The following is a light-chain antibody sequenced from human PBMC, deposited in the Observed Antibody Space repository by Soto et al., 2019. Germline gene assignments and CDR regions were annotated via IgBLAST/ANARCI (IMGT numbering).Light chain of an antibody. CDR1: QSVSSNY. J-gene: IGKJ1*01. CDR2: DVS. V-gene: IGKV3-20*01. CDR3: QQYGISPT. Sequence: DIVLTQSPGTLSLSPGERATLSCRSSQSVSSNYLAWYQQKPDQAPRLVIYDVSGRATGIPDRFSGSGSRTEFTLTISRLEPDDSAVYYCQQYGISPTFGQGTKVEIK.